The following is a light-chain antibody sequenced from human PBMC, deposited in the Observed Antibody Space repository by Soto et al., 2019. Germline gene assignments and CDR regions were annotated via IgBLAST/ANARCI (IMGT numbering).Light chain of an antibody. CDR1: SCDVGGYNY. Sequence: QSALTPAAPVSGSPGQSSTISCTGTSCDVGGYNYVSWYQQHPAKAPKRMIYDVSHRPSGVSNRISGSKSGNTDSLTISGRQAEDEADYYCSSYPSSSTLVVFGGGTKLPV. CDR3: SSYPSSSTLVV. CDR2: DVS. J-gene: IGLJ2*01. V-gene: IGLV2-14*01.